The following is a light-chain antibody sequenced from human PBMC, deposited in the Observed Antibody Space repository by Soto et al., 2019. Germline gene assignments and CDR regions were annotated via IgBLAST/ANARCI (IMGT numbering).Light chain of an antibody. J-gene: IGLJ3*02. Sequence: QSVLTQPPSASGTPGQRVLISCSGSRSNIGTNYVYWYQQLPGTAPRLLISRNTQRPSGVPDRFSASKSGTSASLAISGLRSEDEADYSCAAWDDSLSGLLFGGGTKVTVL. CDR1: RSNIGTNY. V-gene: IGLV1-47*01. CDR3: AAWDDSLSGLL. CDR2: RNT.